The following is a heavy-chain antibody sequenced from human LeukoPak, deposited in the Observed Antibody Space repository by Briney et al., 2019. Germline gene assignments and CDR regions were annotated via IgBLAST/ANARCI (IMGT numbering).Heavy chain of an antibody. CDR2: IYYSGSI. V-gene: IGHV4-39*01. CDR1: GGSISSSSYY. Sequence: KPSETLSLTRTVSGGSISSSSYYWGWIRQPPGKGLEWIGSIYYSGSIYYNPSLKSRVTISIDTSKNQFSLKLSSVTAADTAVYYCARHFAPAAATHPYYFDYWGQGTLVTVSS. J-gene: IGHJ4*02. CDR3: ARHFAPAAATHPYYFDY. D-gene: IGHD2-15*01.